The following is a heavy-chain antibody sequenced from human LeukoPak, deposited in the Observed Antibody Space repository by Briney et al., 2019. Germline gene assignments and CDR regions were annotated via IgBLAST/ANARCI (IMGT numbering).Heavy chain of an antibody. J-gene: IGHJ3*02. CDR3: ARDDSDYGENAFDI. V-gene: IGHV1-2*02. Sequence: GASVKVSCKASGYTFTGSYMHWVRQAPGPGLEWMGWINPNSGGTNYAQKFQGRVTMTRDTSISAAYMELSRLRSDDTAVYYCARDDSDYGENAFDIWGQGTMVTVSS. D-gene: IGHD4/OR15-4a*01. CDR2: INPNSGGT. CDR1: GYTFTGSY.